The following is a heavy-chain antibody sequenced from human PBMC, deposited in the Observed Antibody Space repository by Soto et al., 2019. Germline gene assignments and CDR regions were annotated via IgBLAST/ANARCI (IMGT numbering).Heavy chain of an antibody. CDR1: GFTFSSYG. CDR3: AKRTGVVVPAANLYYYYYMDV. V-gene: IGHV3-30*18. Sequence: GGSLRLSCAASGFTFSSYGMHWVRQAPGKGLEWVAVISYDGSNKYYADSVKGRFTISRDNSKNTLYLQMNSLRAEDTAVYYCAKRTGVVVPAANLYYYYYMDVWGKGTTVTVSS. J-gene: IGHJ6*03. CDR2: ISYDGSNK. D-gene: IGHD2-2*01.